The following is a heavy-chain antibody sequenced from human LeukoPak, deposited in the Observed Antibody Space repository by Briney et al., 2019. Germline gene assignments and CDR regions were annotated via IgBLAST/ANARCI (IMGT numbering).Heavy chain of an antibody. CDR2: IYPGASET. V-gene: IGHV5-51*01. Sequence: GESLKISCKSSGYRFTSYWLGWVRQIPGKGLEWMGIIYPGASETESSPSFQVQVTISTDTSISTANLQWRSLKASDTAMYYCARGGRSSSWYDYWGQGTLVTVSS. CDR3: ARGGRSSSWYDY. D-gene: IGHD6-13*01. CDR1: GYRFTSYW. J-gene: IGHJ4*02.